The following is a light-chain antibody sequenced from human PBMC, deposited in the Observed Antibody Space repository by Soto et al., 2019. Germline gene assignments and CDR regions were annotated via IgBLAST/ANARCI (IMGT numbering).Light chain of an antibody. CDR3: CSSGGSPTYV. CDR2: EVS. CDR1: SSDVGSYNL. J-gene: IGLJ1*01. V-gene: IGLV2-23*02. Sequence: QSALTQPASVSGSPGQSITISCTGTSSDVGSYNLVSWYQEHPGKAPKLMIYEVSKRPSGVSNRFSGSKSGNTASLTISGLQAEDEADYYCCSSGGSPTYVFGTGTKVTVL.